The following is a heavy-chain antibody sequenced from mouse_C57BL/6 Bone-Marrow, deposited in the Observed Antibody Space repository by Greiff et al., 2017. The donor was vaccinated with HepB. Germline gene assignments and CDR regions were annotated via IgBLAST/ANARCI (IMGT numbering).Heavy chain of an antibody. CDR3: ARPIYYYGSSYYFDY. CDR1: GYTFTSYW. V-gene: IGHV1-50*01. CDR2: IDPSDSYT. D-gene: IGHD1-1*01. J-gene: IGHJ2*01. Sequence: QVQLQQSGAELVKPGASVKLSCKASGYTFTSYWMQWVKQRPGQGLEWIGEIDPSDSYTNYNQKFKGKATLTVDTSSSTAYMQLSSLTSEDSAVYYCARPIYYYGSSYYFDYWGQGTTLTVSS.